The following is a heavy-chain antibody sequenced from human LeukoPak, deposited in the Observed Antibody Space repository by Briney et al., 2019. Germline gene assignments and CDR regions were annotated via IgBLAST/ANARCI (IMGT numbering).Heavy chain of an antibody. CDR2: ISGSGGST. D-gene: IGHD3-3*01. V-gene: IGHV3-23*01. CDR1: GFTFSGYA. Sequence: GGSLRLSCAASGFTFSGYAMSWVRQAPGKGLEWVSAISGSGGSTYYADSVKGRFTISRDNSKNTLYLQMNSLRAEDTAVYYCAKVWSGYYRALDYWGQGTLVTVSS. CDR3: AKVWSGYYRALDY. J-gene: IGHJ4*02.